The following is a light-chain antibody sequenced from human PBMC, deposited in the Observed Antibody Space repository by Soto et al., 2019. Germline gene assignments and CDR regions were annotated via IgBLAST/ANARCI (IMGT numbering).Light chain of an antibody. CDR3: QVWDISSGHVV. CDR1: NSGSNS. Sequence: SYELTQPPSVSVAPGKTASVACGGSNSGSNSVHWYQKQSGQAAESVMYYDSDRPSGIPERFSGSNSGNTATLTISRVEAGDEDDYYCQVWDISSGHVVFGGGTKLTVL. V-gene: IGLV3-21*01. CDR2: YDS. J-gene: IGLJ3*02.